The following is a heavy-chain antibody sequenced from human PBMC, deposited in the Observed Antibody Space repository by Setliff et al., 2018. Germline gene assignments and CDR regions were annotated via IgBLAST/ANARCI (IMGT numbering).Heavy chain of an antibody. D-gene: IGHD1-26*01. V-gene: IGHV4-39*07. CDR2: IYYRGST. J-gene: IGHJ4*02. Sequence: SETLSLTCTVSGGSISSSSYYWGWIRQPPGKGLEWIGSIYYRGSTYYNPSLKSRVTISVDTSKNQFSLKLSSVTAADTAVYYCARVPGGRFDYWGQGTLVTVSS. CDR3: ARVPGGRFDY. CDR1: GGSISSSSYY.